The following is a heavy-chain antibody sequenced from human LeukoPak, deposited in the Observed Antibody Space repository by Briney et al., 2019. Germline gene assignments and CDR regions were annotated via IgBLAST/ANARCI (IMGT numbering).Heavy chain of an antibody. CDR2: IVVGSGDT. CDR3: AADLSYGDGTLFDY. Sequence: GTSVKVSCKASGFTFTNSAMQWVRQARGQRLEWVGWIVVGSGDTNYAQEFQERVTITRDMSTSTAYMELSSLRSEDTAVYYCAADLSYGDGTLFDYWGQGTLVTVSS. CDR1: GFTFTNSA. V-gene: IGHV1-58*02. D-gene: IGHD4-17*01. J-gene: IGHJ4*02.